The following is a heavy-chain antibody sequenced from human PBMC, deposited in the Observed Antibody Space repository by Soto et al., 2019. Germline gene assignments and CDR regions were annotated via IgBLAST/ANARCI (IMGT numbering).Heavy chain of an antibody. CDR2: ISVYNGNT. V-gene: IGHV1-18*01. CDR1: GYTFSNYA. J-gene: IGHJ5*01. Sequence: ASVKVSCKASGYTFSNYAISRVRQAPGQGLEWMGWISVYNGNTKSAEKFQGRVTMTTDTSTSTAYMELRSLSSDDTALYYCARDGRITVIRGPLPFDSWG. D-gene: IGHD3-10*01. CDR3: ARDGRITVIRGPLPFDS.